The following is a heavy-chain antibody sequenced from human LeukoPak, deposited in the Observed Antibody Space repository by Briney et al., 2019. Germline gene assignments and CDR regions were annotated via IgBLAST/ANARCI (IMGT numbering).Heavy chain of an antibody. J-gene: IGHJ3*02. CDR3: SRDMELLDACDI. CDR2: ISAYHGNT. CDR1: GYTFTSYG. V-gene: IGHV1-18*01. D-gene: IGHD4/OR15-4a*01. Sequence: GASVKVSCKASGYTFTSYGIRWVRQAPGHALEWIGWISAYHGNTNYAQKLQRRVPMTTATSTSAAYVALRRLRSDAAAAYYCSRDMELLDACDIWGQGTMVTVSS.